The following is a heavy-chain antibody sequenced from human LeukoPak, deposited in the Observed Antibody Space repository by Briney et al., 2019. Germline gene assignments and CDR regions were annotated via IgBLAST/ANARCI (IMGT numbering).Heavy chain of an antibody. CDR1: RFTFGNYG. Sequence: GGSLRLSCTGSRFTFGNYGIHWFRQAPGKGLEWVAVISYDGTNKYYADPVKGRFTISRDNSKNTLYLQMNSLRAEDTAVYYCARDQASGSAFDYWGQGTLVTVSS. J-gene: IGHJ4*02. CDR2: ISYDGTNK. D-gene: IGHD3-10*01. CDR3: ARDQASGSAFDY. V-gene: IGHV3-30*04.